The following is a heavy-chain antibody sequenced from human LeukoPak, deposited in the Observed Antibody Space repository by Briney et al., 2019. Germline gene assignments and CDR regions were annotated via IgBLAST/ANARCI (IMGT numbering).Heavy chain of an antibody. V-gene: IGHV3-7*01. J-gene: IGHJ6*03. CDR2: IKQDGSEK. Sequence: GGSMRLSCAASGFTFSSYWMSWVRQAPGKGLEWVANIKQDGSEKYYVDSVKGRFTISRDNAKNSLYLQMNSLRAEGTAVYDCASSTRYYYYYVDVWGKGTTVTVSS. CDR1: GFTFSSYW. CDR3: ASSTRYYYYYVDV.